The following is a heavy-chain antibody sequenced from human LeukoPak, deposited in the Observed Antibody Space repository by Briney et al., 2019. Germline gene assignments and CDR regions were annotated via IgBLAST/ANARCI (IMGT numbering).Heavy chain of an antibody. V-gene: IGHV3-23*01. Sequence: PGGSLGLSCAASGFTFSTHAMTWVRQAPGKGLEWVSSIDSSGDYTFYADSVKGRFTISRDNSKDTLYLQLSGLRAEDTAIYYCGKEFSSGWFFWGQGTLVSVSS. CDR3: GKEFSSGWFF. CDR2: IDSSGDYT. J-gene: IGHJ4*02. CDR1: GFTFSTHA. D-gene: IGHD6-13*01.